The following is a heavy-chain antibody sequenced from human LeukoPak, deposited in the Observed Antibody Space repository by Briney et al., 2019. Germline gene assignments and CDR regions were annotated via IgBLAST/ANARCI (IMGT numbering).Heavy chain of an antibody. D-gene: IGHD3-22*01. CDR2: ISVYNGNT. J-gene: IGHJ5*02. Sequence: VASVKVSCKASGYIFTSNGISWVRQAPGQGLEWMGRISVYNGNTNYPQRLQGRVTMTTDTSTTTAYMELRSLRSADTAVYYCARDINGYYYDSHGYYPTDLWGQGTLVTVSS. CDR3: ARDINGYYYDSHGYYPTDL. CDR1: GYIFTSNG. V-gene: IGHV1-18*01.